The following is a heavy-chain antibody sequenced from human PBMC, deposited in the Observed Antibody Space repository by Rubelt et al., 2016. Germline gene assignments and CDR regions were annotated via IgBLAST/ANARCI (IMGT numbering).Heavy chain of an antibody. Sequence: QVQLVQSGAEVKKPGSSVKVSCKASGGTFSSYAISWVRQAPGQGLEWMGRIIPILGIANYAQKCQGRVTITADKSTSTAYMGLSSLRSEDTAVYYCARRQQLGPFDYWGQGTLVTVSS. V-gene: IGHV1-69*04. CDR3: ARRQQLGPFDY. CDR1: GGTFSSYA. CDR2: IIPILGIA. J-gene: IGHJ4*02. D-gene: IGHD6-13*01.